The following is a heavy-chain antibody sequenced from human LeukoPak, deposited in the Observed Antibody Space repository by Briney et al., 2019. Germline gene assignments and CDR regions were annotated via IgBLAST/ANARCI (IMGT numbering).Heavy chain of an antibody. D-gene: IGHD3-22*01. J-gene: IGHJ4*02. CDR1: GFTFSTYA. CDR3: ARDRGRYYDSRGFYWGYYFDS. Sequence: GGSLRLSCAAPGFTFSTYAVNWVRQAPGKGLEWVSTISGSGDSTYYADSVKGRFTISRDNSKDTLYLQMSSVRVDDTAVYYCARDRGRYYDSRGFYWGYYFDSWGQGILVTVSS. V-gene: IGHV3-23*01. CDR2: ISGSGDST.